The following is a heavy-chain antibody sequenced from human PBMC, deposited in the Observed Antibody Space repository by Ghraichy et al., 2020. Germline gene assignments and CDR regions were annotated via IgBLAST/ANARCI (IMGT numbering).Heavy chain of an antibody. D-gene: IGHD3-22*01. CDR3: AKHGGYYYDSSGYPFDY. Sequence: GGSLRLSCAASGFTFSSYAMSWVRQAPGKGLEWVSAISGSGGSTYYADSVKGRFTISRDNSKNTLYLQMNSLRAEDTAVYYCAKHGGYYYDSSGYPFDYWGQGTLVTISS. V-gene: IGHV3-23*01. CDR1: GFTFSSYA. CDR2: ISGSGGST. J-gene: IGHJ4*02.